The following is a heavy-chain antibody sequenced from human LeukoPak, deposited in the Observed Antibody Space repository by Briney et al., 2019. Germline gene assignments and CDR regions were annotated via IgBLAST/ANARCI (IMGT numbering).Heavy chain of an antibody. CDR1: GDSFSSNSAT. J-gene: IGHJ4*02. CDR3: ARLVGNSWFDY. V-gene: IGHV6-1*01. D-gene: IGHD6-13*01. CDR2: TYYRSKWYS. Sequence: RSQTLSLTCAISGDSFSSNSATWNWFRQSPSRGLEWLGRTYYRSKWYSDYAVSVESRITINPDTSKNQFSLQLISVTPEDTALYYCARLVGNSWFDYWGQGILVTVSS.